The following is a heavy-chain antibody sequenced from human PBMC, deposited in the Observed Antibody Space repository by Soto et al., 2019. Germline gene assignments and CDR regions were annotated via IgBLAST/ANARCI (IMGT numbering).Heavy chain of an antibody. CDR2: IYYSGST. J-gene: IGHJ4*02. V-gene: IGHV4-31*03. CDR3: ARTDLNTAMAYFFDY. CDR1: GGSISSGGYY. D-gene: IGHD5-18*01. Sequence: QVQLQESGPGLVKPSQTLSLTCTVSGGSISSGGYYWSWIRQHPGKGLEWIGYIYYSGSTYYNTYLKSRVTISVDTSKNRFSLKLSSVTAADTAVYYCARTDLNTAMAYFFDYWGQGTLVTVSS.